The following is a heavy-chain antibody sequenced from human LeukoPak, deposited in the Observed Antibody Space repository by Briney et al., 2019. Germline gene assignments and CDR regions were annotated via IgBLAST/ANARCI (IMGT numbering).Heavy chain of an antibody. CDR1: GFTFSSYS. CDR2: ISSSGSTI. CDR3: ARRMATTRVFDY. D-gene: IGHD5-24*01. J-gene: IGHJ4*02. Sequence: GGSLRLSCAASGFTFSSYSMNWVRQAPGKGLEWVSYISSSGSTIYYADSVKGRFTISRDNAKNSLYLQMNSLRAEDTAVYYCARRMATTRVFDYWGQGTLVTISS. V-gene: IGHV3-48*04.